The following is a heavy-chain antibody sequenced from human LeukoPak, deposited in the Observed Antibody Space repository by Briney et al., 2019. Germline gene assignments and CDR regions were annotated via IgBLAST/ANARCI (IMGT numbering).Heavy chain of an antibody. D-gene: IGHD2/OR15-2a*01. Sequence: TLSXTCXVXGGSISSYYWSWIRQPAGKGLEWIGRIYTTGSTNYNPSLKSRVTMSVDTSKNQFSLKLSSVTAADTAVYYCARLSPRTAAFDIWGQGTMVTVSS. V-gene: IGHV4-4*07. J-gene: IGHJ3*02. CDR1: GGSISSYY. CDR3: ARLSPRTAAFDI. CDR2: IYTTGST.